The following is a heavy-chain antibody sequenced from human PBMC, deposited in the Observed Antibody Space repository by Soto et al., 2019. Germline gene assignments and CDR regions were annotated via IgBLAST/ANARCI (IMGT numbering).Heavy chain of an antibody. CDR2: INHSGST. Sequence: SETLSLTCAVYGGSFSGYYWSWIRQPPGKGLEWIGEINHSGSTNYNPSLKSRVTISVDTSKNQFSLNLSSVTAADTAVYYCVGATNWADYLFWCLGPLVTV. CDR1: GGSFSGYY. V-gene: IGHV4-34*01. CDR3: VGATNWADYLF. D-gene: IGHD7-27*01. J-gene: IGHJ4*02.